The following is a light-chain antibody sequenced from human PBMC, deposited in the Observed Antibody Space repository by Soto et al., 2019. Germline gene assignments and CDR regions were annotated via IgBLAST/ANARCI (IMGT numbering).Light chain of an antibody. J-gene: IGKJ4*01. CDR2: GAS. Sequence: EIVMTQSPATLSVSPGERAALSCRASQSVSSSLAWYQQKPGQAPRLLIYGASTSATGIPARFSGSGSGTEFTLTIGSLQSEDVAVYYCQQYNNWPLTFGGGTKVEIK. CDR1: QSVSSS. CDR3: QQYNNWPLT. V-gene: IGKV3-15*01.